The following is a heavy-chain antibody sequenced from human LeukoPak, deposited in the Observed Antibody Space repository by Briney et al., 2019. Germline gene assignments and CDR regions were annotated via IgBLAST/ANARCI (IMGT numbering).Heavy chain of an antibody. Sequence: ASVTVSCKASGYTFTGYYIDWVRQAPGHGLEWMGWINPNSGGTNYAQKFQGRVTMTRDTSISTAYMELSRLRSDDTAVYYCARGVVVTAPTFDYWGQGTLVTVSS. CDR1: GYTFTGYY. D-gene: IGHD2-21*02. J-gene: IGHJ4*02. V-gene: IGHV1-2*02. CDR3: ARGVVVTAPTFDY. CDR2: INPNSGGT.